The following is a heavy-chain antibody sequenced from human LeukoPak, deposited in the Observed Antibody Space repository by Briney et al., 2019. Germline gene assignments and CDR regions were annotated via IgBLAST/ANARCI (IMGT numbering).Heavy chain of an antibody. Sequence: ASVKVSCKASGYTFTTYAIHWVRQAPGQRLEWMGWINVGNGNTKYSQKFQGRVTITRDTSASTAYMELSSLRSEDTAVYHCARDLGVGYNLFDYWGQGTLVTVSS. CDR3: ARDLGVGYNLFDY. CDR1: GYTFTTYA. J-gene: IGHJ4*02. D-gene: IGHD5-24*01. V-gene: IGHV1-3*01. CDR2: INVGNGNT.